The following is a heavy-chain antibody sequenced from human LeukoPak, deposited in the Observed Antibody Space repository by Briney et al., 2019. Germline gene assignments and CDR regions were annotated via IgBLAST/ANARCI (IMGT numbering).Heavy chain of an antibody. J-gene: IGHJ5*02. D-gene: IGHD6-13*01. V-gene: IGHV4-39*01. CDR3: ARHKGVAAGRKNWFDP. CDR2: IYYTGKT. CDR1: GDYISNSNYY. Sequence: PSETLSLTCTVSGDYISNSNYYWGWIRQPPGKGLEWIGNIYYTGKTYYNSSLKSQVTISIDTSKNEFSLNLGSVTAADTAVYYCARHKGVAAGRKNWFDPWGQGTLVTVSS.